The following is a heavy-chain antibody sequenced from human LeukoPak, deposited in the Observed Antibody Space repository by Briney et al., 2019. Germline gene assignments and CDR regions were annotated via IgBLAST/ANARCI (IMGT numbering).Heavy chain of an antibody. CDR1: GGSFSGYY. CDR2: INHSGST. J-gene: IGHJ4*02. Sequence: SETLSLTCAVYGGSFSGYYWSWIRQPPGKGREWIEEINHSGSTNYNPSLKSRVTISVDTSKNQFSLKLSSVTAADTAVYYCARGRHKYYDFWSGYSNHPYYFDYWGQGTLVTVSS. CDR3: ARGRHKYYDFWSGYSNHPYYFDY. V-gene: IGHV4-34*01. D-gene: IGHD3-3*01.